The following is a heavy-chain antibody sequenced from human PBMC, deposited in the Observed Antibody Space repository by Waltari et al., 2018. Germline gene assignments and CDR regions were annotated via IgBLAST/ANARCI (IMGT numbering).Heavy chain of an antibody. CDR1: GFTFSTFA. Sequence: EVQLLESGGGLAQPGGSLRLSCAASGFTFSTFALTWVRQAPGKGLEWISTITGSGDSTYHADSVKGRFTISRENSKNTLYLQMNSLRGDDAAIYYCAKSPYGDKTTFDYWGQGTLVTVSS. CDR3: AKSPYGDKTTFDY. V-gene: IGHV3-23*01. J-gene: IGHJ4*02. CDR2: ITGSGDST. D-gene: IGHD4-17*01.